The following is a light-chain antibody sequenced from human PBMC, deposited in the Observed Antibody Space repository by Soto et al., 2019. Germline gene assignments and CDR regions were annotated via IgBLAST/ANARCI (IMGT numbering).Light chain of an antibody. Sequence: EIKMTQSPSTLSGSVGDRVTITFRASQTISSWLAWYQQKPGKAPKLLIYDASSLQSGVPSRFRGTTSGTEFTLTISSLQPDDFATYYCHQYNSYSRSFGGGTKVDIK. V-gene: IGKV1-5*01. CDR3: HQYNSYSRS. CDR2: DAS. CDR1: QTISSW. J-gene: IGKJ4*01.